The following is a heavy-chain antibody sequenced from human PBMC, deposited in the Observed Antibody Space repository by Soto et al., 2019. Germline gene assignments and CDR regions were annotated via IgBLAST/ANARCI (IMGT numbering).Heavy chain of an antibody. CDR3: ATITIFGVVPNYFDY. CDR2: FYYSEST. V-gene: IGHV4-39*01. Sequence: SETLSLTCAVSGGSISSSSYYWGWIRQPPGKGLEWIGSFYYSESTYYNPSLKSRVTISVDTSKNQFSLKLSSVTAADTAVYYFATITIFGVVPNYFDYWGQGTLVTVSS. J-gene: IGHJ4*02. CDR1: GGSISSSSYY. D-gene: IGHD3-3*01.